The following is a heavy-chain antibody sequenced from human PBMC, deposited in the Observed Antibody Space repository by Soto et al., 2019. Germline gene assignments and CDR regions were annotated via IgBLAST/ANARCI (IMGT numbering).Heavy chain of an antibody. CDR3: LKDAPNGSIDD. V-gene: IGHV3-9*01. CDR1: GFRFEQYV. D-gene: IGHD3-10*01. Sequence: VQVVASGGGLVQPGRSLRLSCAVSGFRFEQYVMHWVRQAPGKGLECVSTVSPTGDTVAYADSLEGGFTVSRDNAKNSLYLQMNSLKGDDTAFYYCLKDAPNGSIDDWGQGPLVPVSS. J-gene: IGHJ4*02. CDR2: VSPTGDTV.